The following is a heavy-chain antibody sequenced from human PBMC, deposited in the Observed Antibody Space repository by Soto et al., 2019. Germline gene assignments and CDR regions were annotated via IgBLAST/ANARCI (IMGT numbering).Heavy chain of an antibody. CDR1: GGSFSGYY. CDR3: AKVGVTSNYYGRHV. Sequence: SETLSLTCAVYGGSFSGYYWSWIRQPPGKGLEWIGEINHSGSTNYNPSLKSRVTISVDTSKNQFSLKLSSVTAADTAVYYCAKVGVTSNYYGRHVGGQGTTVTVSS. D-gene: IGHD4-17*01. CDR2: INHSGST. V-gene: IGHV4-34*01. J-gene: IGHJ6*02.